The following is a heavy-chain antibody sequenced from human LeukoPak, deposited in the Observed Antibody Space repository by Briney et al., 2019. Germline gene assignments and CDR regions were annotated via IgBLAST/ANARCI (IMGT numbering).Heavy chain of an antibody. CDR2: INTYNGNI. J-gene: IGHJ3*01. CDR1: GGTFSSYA. CDR3: VRGYHSFDV. Sequence: ASVKVSCKASGGTFSSYAISWVRQAPGQGLEWMGWINTYNGNINYAQKLQGRVTMTTDTSTSTAYMELRSLRSDDTAVYYCVRGYHSFDVWGQGTMVTVSS. V-gene: IGHV1-18*01. D-gene: IGHD2-2*01.